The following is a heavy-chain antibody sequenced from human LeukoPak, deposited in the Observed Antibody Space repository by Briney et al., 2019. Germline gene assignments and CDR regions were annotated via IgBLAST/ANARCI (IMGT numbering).Heavy chain of an antibody. J-gene: IGHJ4*02. CDR1: GGSISSGSYY. CDR3: AREHCSSTSCYTNEGFDY. V-gene: IGHV4-61*02. D-gene: IGHD2-2*02. Sequence: SETLSLTCTVSGGSISSGSYYWSWIRQPAGKGREWIGRIYTSGSTNYNPSLKSRVTISVDTSKNQFSLKLSSVTAADTAVYYCAREHCSSTSCYTNEGFDYWGQGTLVTVSS. CDR2: IYTSGST.